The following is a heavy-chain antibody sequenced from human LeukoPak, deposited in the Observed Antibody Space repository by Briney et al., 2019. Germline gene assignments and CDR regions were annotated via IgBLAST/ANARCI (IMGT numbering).Heavy chain of an antibody. V-gene: IGHV4-4*07. CDR2: IYISGST. CDR1: GGSISTYY. J-gene: IGHJ4*02. CDR3: ARVGQGSGWYFDY. Sequence: SETLSLTCTVSGGSISTYYWSWIRQPPGKGLEWIGRIYISGSTNYNPSLKSRLTMSVDTSKNQFSLKLSSVTAADTAVYYCARVGQGSGWYFDYWGQGTLVTVSS. D-gene: IGHD6-19*01.